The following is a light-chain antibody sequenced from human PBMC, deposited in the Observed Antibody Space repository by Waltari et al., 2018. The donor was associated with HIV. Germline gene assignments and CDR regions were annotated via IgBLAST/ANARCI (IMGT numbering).Light chain of an antibody. J-gene: IGKJ1*01. CDR2: EAS. CDR3: QEYNTYSRM. Sequence: DIQMTQSPSTLSAAVGDRVTITCRASQSVNNWLAWYQQKPGKAPTLLIYEASSLQSGVPSRFSGSGSGTEFTLTISSLQPDDLGNYFCQEYNTYSRMFGQGTTVEIK. V-gene: IGKV1-5*03. CDR1: QSVNNW.